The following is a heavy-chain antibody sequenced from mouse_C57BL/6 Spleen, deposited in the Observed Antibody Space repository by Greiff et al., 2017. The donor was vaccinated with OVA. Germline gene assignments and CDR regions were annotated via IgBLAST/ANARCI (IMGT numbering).Heavy chain of an antibody. D-gene: IGHD2-4*01. CDR2: IHPNSGST. Sequence: VQLQQPGAELVKPGASVKLSCKASGYTFTSYWMHWVKQRPGQGLEWIGMIHPNSGSTNYNEKFKSKATLTVDKSSSTAYMQLSSLTSEDSAVYDCARHYDYEFAYWGQGTLVTVSA. V-gene: IGHV1-64*01. J-gene: IGHJ3*01. CDR1: GYTFTSYW. CDR3: ARHYDYEFAY.